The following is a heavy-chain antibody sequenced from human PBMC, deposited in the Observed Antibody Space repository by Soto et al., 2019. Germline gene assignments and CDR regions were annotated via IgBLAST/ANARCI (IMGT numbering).Heavy chain of an antibody. CDR2: IVVGSGNT. CDR1: GFTFTSYA. J-gene: IGHJ4*02. CDR3: AADHWSCGYGGNTGY. Sequence: QMQLVQSGPEVKKPGTSVKVSCKASGFTFTSYAVQWVRQARGQRLEWIGWIVVGSGNTNYAQKFQGRVTITRDMSTSTAYMELGSLRSEVTAVYYCAADHWSCGYGGNTGYWGQGTLVTDSS. V-gene: IGHV1-58*01. D-gene: IGHD2-15*01.